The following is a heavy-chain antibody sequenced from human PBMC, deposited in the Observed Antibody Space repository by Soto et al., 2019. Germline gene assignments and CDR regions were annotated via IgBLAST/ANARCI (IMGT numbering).Heavy chain of an antibody. V-gene: IGHV3-23*01. Sequence: PGGSLRLSCVGSGLTFSSYGLSWVRQAPGQGLVWVAAMSKSGDSTHYADSVKGRFTISRDNSKNTLYLQMNSLRAEDTAVYYCAKDVGTMVRGVIASGYYGMDVWGQGTTVTVSS. CDR3: AKDVGTMVRGVIASGYYGMDV. D-gene: IGHD3-10*01. J-gene: IGHJ6*02. CDR2: MSKSGDST. CDR1: GLTFSSYG.